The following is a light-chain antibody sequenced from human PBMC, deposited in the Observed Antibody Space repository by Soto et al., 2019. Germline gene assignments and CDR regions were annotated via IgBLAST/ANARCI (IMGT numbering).Light chain of an antibody. CDR1: SSDVGGYNY. CDR3: SSYTYISTLG. V-gene: IGLV2-14*01. J-gene: IGLJ1*01. CDR2: DVS. Sequence: QSVLTQPASVSGSPGQSITISCTGTSSDVGGYNYVSWYQQHPGKAPKLMIYDVSNRPSGVSNRFSGSKSGNTASLTISGLQAEDEADYYCSSYTYISTLGFGTGTKLTVL.